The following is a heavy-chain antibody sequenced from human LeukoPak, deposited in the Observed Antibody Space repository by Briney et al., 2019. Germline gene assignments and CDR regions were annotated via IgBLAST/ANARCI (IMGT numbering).Heavy chain of an antibody. CDR2: ISYDGSNK. Sequence: GGSLRLSCAASGFTFSSYAMHWVRQAPGKGLEWVAVISYDGSNKYYADSVKGRFTISRDNSKKTLYLQMNSLRAEDTAVYYCARDPLGTRPGFDYWGQGTLVTVSS. J-gene: IGHJ4*02. CDR3: ARDPLGTRPGFDY. V-gene: IGHV3-30*04. D-gene: IGHD1-1*01. CDR1: GFTFSSYA.